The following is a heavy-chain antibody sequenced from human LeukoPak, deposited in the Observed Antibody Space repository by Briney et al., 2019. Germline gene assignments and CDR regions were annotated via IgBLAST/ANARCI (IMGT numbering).Heavy chain of an antibody. J-gene: IGHJ4*02. V-gene: IGHV3-21*01. CDR1: GFTFSSYS. Sequence: PGGSLRLSCAASGFTFSSYSMNWVRQVPGKGLEWVSSISSRSYIYYADSVKGRFTISRDNAKNSLYLQMNSLRVEDTAVYYCARDDLGPFDYWGQGTLVTVSS. CDR2: ISSRSYI. CDR3: ARDDLGPFDY.